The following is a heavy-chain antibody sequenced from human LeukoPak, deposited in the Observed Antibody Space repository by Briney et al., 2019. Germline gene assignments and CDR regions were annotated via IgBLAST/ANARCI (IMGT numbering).Heavy chain of an antibody. CDR3: ARVISVAGYDY. CDR1: GFTFSSYS. Sequence: GGSLRLSCAASGFTFSSYSMNWVRQAPGKGLEWVSYISSSRSTIYYADSVKGRFTISRDNAKNSLYLQMNSLRAEDTAVYYCARVISVAGYDYWGQGTLVTVSS. CDR2: ISSSRSTI. V-gene: IGHV3-48*04. J-gene: IGHJ4*02. D-gene: IGHD6-19*01.